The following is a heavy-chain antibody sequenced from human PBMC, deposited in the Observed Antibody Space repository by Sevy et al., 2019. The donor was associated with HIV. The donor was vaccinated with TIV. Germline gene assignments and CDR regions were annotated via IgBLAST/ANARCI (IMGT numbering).Heavy chain of an antibody. V-gene: IGHV5-10-1*01. Sequence: GESLKISCKGSGYSFSNYWISWVRQMPGKGLEWMGRIDPSDSYTTYSPSFQGHVTISSDKSMSTAYLQWRSLKASDTAMYCWGGHGGGGCSGTRCLGYYYYGMDVWGQGTTVTVSS. CDR2: IDPSDSYT. CDR3: GGHGGGGCSGTRCLGYYYYGMDV. J-gene: IGHJ6*02. D-gene: IGHD2-2*01. CDR1: GYSFSNYW.